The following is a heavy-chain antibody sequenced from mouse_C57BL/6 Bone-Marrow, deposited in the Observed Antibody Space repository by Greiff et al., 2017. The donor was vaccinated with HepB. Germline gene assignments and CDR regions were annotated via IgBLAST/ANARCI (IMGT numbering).Heavy chain of an antibody. D-gene: IGHD1-1*01. Sequence: VQLQQPGAELVRPGTSVKLSCKASGYTFTSYWMHWVKQRPGQGLEWIGVIDPSDSYTNYNQKFKGKATLTVDTSSSTAYMQLSSLTSEDSAVYYCARARGYGSSFAYWGQGTLVTVSA. J-gene: IGHJ3*01. V-gene: IGHV1-59*01. CDR3: ARARGYGSSFAY. CDR2: IDPSDSYT. CDR1: GYTFTSYW.